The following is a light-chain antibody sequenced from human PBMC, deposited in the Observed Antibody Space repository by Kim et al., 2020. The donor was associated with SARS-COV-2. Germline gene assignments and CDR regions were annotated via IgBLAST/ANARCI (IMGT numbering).Light chain of an antibody. V-gene: IGLV2-14*04. CDR2: NVS. Sequence: GPFIITSCTRTSSHVGSYDYVYQYPPHTGQAPKLYNDNVSPRGVGVPNPGSSSNSCNTASLTISGLKAEDEADYYCRSYASSSPLVFGGGTQLTVL. CDR1: SSHVGSYDY. CDR3: RSYASSSPLV. J-gene: IGLJ3*02.